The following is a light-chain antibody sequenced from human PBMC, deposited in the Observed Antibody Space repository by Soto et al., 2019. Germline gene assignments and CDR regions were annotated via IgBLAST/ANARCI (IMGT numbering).Light chain of an antibody. Sequence: EILLTQSPGTLSLSPGERATLSCRANQSVSNSYLAWYQQKPGQAPRLLIYGASSRANGIPDRFSGSGSGTDFTLPISRLEPEDSALYYCQQHGSSSLTFGQGTKVEIK. CDR1: QSVSNSY. V-gene: IGKV3-20*01. J-gene: IGKJ1*01. CDR3: QQHGSSSLT. CDR2: GAS.